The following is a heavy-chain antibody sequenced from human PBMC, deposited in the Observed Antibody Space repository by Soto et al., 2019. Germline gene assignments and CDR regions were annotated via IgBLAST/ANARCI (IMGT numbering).Heavy chain of an antibody. Sequence: AGGSLRLSCAASGFTFSSYAMSWVRLAPGKGLEWVSVAGPSGSSTFYADSVRGRFTISRDNVENTLYLQMNSLRVADTALYFCARTYYYDSTGYYRTFDYWGQGTLVTVSS. J-gene: IGHJ4*02. CDR2: AGPSGSST. CDR3: ARTYYYDSTGYYRTFDY. CDR1: GFTFSSYA. D-gene: IGHD3-22*01. V-gene: IGHV3-23*01.